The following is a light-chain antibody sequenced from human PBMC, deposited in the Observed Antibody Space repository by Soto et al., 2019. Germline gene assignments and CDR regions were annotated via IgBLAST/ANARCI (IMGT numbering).Light chain of an antibody. CDR1: QSVSSY. J-gene: IGKJ5*01. V-gene: IGKV3-11*01. CDR2: DAS. Sequence: EIVLTQSPATLSLSLWEIATLSCRASQSVSSYLAWYQQKPGQAPRLLIYDASNRATGIPARFSGSGSGTDYTLTISSLEPEDVAVYYCQQRSNWAPITFGQGTRLEIK. CDR3: QQRSNWAPIT.